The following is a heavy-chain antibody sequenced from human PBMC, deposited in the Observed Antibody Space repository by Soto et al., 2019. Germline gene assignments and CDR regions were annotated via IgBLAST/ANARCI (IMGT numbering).Heavy chain of an antibody. CDR2: IYYSGST. CDR1: GGSISSYY. CDR3: ARTRITMVRGVILNWFDP. Sequence: SETLSLTCTVSGGSISSYYWSWIRQPPGKGLEWIGYIYYSGSTNYNPSLKSRVTISVDTSKNQFSLKLSSVTAADTAVYYCARTRITMVRGVILNWFDPWGQGTLVTVSS. D-gene: IGHD3-10*01. V-gene: IGHV4-59*08. J-gene: IGHJ5*02.